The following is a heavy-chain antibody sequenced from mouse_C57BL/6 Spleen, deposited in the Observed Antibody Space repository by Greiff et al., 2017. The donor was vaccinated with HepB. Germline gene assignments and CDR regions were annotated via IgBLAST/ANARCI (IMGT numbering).Heavy chain of an antibody. V-gene: IGHV14-1*01. J-gene: IGHJ4*01. CDR2: IDPEDGDT. D-gene: IGHD1-1*01. CDR1: GFNIKDYY. Sequence: VQLQQSGAELVRPGASVKLSCTASGFNIKDYYMHWVKQRPEQGLEWIGRIDPEDGDTEYAPKFQGKATMTADTSSNTAYLQLSSLTSEDTAVYYCTTAYYYGSSSYYAMDYWGQGTSVTVSS. CDR3: TTAYYYGSSSYYAMDY.